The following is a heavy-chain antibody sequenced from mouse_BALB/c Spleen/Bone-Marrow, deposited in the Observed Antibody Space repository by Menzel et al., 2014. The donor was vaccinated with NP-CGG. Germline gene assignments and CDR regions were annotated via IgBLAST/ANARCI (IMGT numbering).Heavy chain of an antibody. CDR1: GFTFSSFG. V-gene: IGHV5-17*02. CDR3: ARKGAMITHYYAMDY. D-gene: IGHD2-4*01. Sequence: DVMLVESGGGLVEPGGSRKPSCAASGFTFSSFGMHWVRQAPEKGLEWVAYISNGSSTIYYADTVKGRFTISRDNPKNTLFLQMTSLRSEDTAMYYCARKGAMITHYYAMDYWGQGTSVTVSS. CDR2: ISNGSSTI. J-gene: IGHJ4*01.